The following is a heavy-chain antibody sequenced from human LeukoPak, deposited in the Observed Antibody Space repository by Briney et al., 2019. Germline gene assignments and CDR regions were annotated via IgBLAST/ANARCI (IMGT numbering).Heavy chain of an antibody. V-gene: IGHV3-48*01. CDR2: IGSSSSTI. J-gene: IGHJ6*02. CDR3: ARDRDNDYGDFYYYYGMDV. Sequence: GGSLRLSCAASGFTFSSYSMNWVRQAPGKGLEWVSYIGSSSSTIYYADSVKGRFTISRDNAKNSLYLQMNSLRAEDTAVYYCARDRDNDYGDFYYYYGMDVWGQGTTVTVSS. CDR1: GFTFSSYS. D-gene: IGHD4-17*01.